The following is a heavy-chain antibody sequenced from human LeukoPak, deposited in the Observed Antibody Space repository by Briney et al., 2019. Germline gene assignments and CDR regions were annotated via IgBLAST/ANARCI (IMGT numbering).Heavy chain of an antibody. Sequence: SVKVSCKASGGTFSSYAISWVRQAPGQGLEWMGRIIPILGIANYAQKFQGRVTITADKSTSTAYMELSSLRSEDTAVYYCAIIGRYSSSLADSWGQGTLVTVSS. CDR2: IIPILGIA. CDR1: GGTFSSYA. D-gene: IGHD6-13*01. V-gene: IGHV1-69*04. J-gene: IGHJ4*02. CDR3: AIIGRYSSSLADS.